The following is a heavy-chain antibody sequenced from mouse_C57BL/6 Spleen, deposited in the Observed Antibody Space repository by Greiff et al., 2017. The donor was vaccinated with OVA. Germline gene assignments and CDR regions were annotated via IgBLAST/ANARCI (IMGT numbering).Heavy chain of an antibody. D-gene: IGHD1-1*01. CDR2: ILPGSGST. CDR1: GYTFTGYW. CDR3: ARGDYDGTVAGAMDY. V-gene: IGHV1-9*01. Sequence: QVQLKQSGAELMKPGASVKLSCKATGYTFTGYWIEWVKQRPGPGLEWIGEILPGSGSTNYNEKFKGKATFTADTSSNTAYMQLSSLTTEDSAIYYCARGDYDGTVAGAMDYWGQGTSVTVSS. J-gene: IGHJ4*01.